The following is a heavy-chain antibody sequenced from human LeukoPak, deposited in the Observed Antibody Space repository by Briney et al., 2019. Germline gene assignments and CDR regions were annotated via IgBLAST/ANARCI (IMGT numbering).Heavy chain of an antibody. CDR2: IYYSGST. Sequence: PSETLSLTCTVSGGSISTYYWNWIRQPPGKGLEWIGDIYYSGSTDYNPSLKSRVIISIDTSKNQFSLKLSSVTAADTAVYYCARNWNYMMGWCDPWGQGTVVTVSS. J-gene: IGHJ5*02. D-gene: IGHD1-7*01. CDR3: ARNWNYMMGWCDP. V-gene: IGHV4-59*01. CDR1: GGSISTYY.